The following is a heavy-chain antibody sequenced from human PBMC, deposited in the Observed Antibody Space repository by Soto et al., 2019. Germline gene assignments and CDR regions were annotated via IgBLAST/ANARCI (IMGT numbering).Heavy chain of an antibody. CDR2: IYSGGYT. CDR3: GTTPGGGGY. D-gene: IGHD4-17*01. Sequence: EVQLVESGGGLIQPGGSLRLSCAVSGFTVSNNYMSWVRQAPGKGLEGVSVIYSGGYTAYGDSVKGRFTISRDNSKNTLFIQNKSRGPDGPAVYSWGTTPGGGGYWGQGTLVTVSS. CDR1: GFTVSNNY. V-gene: IGHV3-53*01. J-gene: IGHJ4*02.